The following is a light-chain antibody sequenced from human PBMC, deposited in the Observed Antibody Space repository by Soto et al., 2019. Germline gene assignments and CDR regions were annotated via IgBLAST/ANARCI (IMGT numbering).Light chain of an antibody. Sequence: DIQMTQSPSSVSASVGDTVTITCRASQGISSWLAWYQQKPGKAPKLLIYAASSLQGAVPSRFSRRGSGTDVTLTISSLQPEDFATYYCQHANSFPYTFGQGTKLEIK. J-gene: IGKJ2*01. CDR3: QHANSFPYT. CDR1: QGISSW. CDR2: AAS. V-gene: IGKV1D-12*01.